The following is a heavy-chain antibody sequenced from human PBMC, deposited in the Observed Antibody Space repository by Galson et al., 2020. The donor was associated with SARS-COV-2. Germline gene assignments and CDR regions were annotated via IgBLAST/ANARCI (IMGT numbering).Heavy chain of an antibody. J-gene: IGHJ4*02. D-gene: IGHD1-26*01. CDR2: ISSDGSNS. V-gene: IGHV3-30*04. CDR1: GYTFSNYV. Sequence: WGSLSLSCAASGYTFSNYVIHWVRQPPGKGPEWVAVISSDGSNSFYADSLKGRFTISRDNSKSTLYLQMNSLRAEDTAVYYCARGGEWELPYYFDYWGQGTLVTVSS. CDR3: ARGGEWELPYYFDY.